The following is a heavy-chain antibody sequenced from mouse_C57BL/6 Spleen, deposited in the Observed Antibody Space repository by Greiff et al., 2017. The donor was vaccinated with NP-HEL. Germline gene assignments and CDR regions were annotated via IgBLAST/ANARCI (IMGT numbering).Heavy chain of an antibody. D-gene: IGHD1-1*01. V-gene: IGHV5-17*01. CDR3: ARWYYGSPWFAY. Sequence: DVKLVESGGGLVKPGGSLKLSCAASGFTFSDYGMHWVRQAPEKGLEWVAYISSGSSTIYYADTVKGRFTISRDNAKNTLFLQMTSLRSEDTAMYYCARWYYGSPWFAYWGQGTLVTVSA. CDR2: ISSGSSTI. CDR1: GFTFSDYG. J-gene: IGHJ3*01.